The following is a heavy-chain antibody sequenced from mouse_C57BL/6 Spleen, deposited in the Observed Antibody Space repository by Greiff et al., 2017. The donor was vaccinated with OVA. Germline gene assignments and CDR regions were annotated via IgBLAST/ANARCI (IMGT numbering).Heavy chain of an antibody. CDR1: GYAFTSYW. CDR3: ARGRDDGSGYNYAMDY. CDR2: INPGGGGT. V-gene: IGHV1-54*01. D-gene: IGHD1-1*01. J-gene: IGHJ4*01. Sequence: QVQLQQSGAELVRPGTSVKLSCKASGYAFTSYWIEWVKQRPGQGLEWIGVINPGGGGTNYNEKFKGKATLTADKSSSTAYMQLSSLTSEDSAVYDCARGRDDGSGYNYAMDYWGQGTSVTVSS.